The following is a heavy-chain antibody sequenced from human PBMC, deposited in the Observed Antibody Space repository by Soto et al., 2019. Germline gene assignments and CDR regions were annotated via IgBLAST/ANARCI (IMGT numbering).Heavy chain of an antibody. V-gene: IGHV1-69*13. J-gene: IGHJ6*02. CDR3: AGYCSGGSCYPANYYYYYGMDV. CDR2: IIPIFGTA. D-gene: IGHD2-15*01. Sequence: ASVKVSCKASGGTFSSYAISWVRQAPGQGLEWMGGIIPIFGTANYAQKFQGRVTITADESTSTAYMELSSLRSEDTAVYYCAGYCSGGSCYPANYYYYYGMDVWGQGTTVTSP. CDR1: GGTFSSYA.